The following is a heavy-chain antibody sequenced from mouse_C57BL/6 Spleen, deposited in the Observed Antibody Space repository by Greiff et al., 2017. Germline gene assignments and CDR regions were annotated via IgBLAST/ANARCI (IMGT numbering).Heavy chain of an antibody. CDR2: IDPETGGT. J-gene: IGHJ4*01. D-gene: IGHD6-1*01. CDR1: GYTFTDYE. Sequence: VKLQQSGAELVRPGASVTLSCKASGYTFTDYEMHWVKQTPVHGLEWIGAIDPETGGTAYNQKFKGKAILTADKSSSTAYMELRSLTSEDSAVYYCTRSLQPYYAMDYWGQGTSVTVSS. CDR3: TRSLQPYYAMDY. V-gene: IGHV1-15*01.